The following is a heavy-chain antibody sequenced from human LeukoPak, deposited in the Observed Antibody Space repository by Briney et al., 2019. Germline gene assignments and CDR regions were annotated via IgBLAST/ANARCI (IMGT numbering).Heavy chain of an antibody. CDR1: GASISSYY. J-gene: IGHJ4*02. CDR2: IYYSGST. D-gene: IGHD5-24*01. CDR3: ARVRVEMATTHFDY. Sequence: SETLSLTCTVSGASISSYYWSWIRQPPGKGLEWIGYIYYSGSTNYNPSLKSQVTISVDTSKNQFSLRLTSVTAADTAVYYCARVRVEMATTHFDYWGQGTLVTVSS. V-gene: IGHV4-59*01.